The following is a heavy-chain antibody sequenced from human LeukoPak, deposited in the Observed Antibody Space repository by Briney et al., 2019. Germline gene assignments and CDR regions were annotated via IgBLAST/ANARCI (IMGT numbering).Heavy chain of an antibody. CDR1: GFSLSTSGMC. V-gene: IGHV2-70*11. CDR3: ARIGGSWPAFDP. Sequence: GSGPTLVKPTQTLTLTCTFSGFSLSTSGMCVSWIRQPPGKALEWLARIDWDDDKYYSTSLKTRLTISKDTSKNQVVLTMTNMDPVDTATSYCARIGGSWPAFDPWGQGTLVTVSS. J-gene: IGHJ5*02. CDR2: IDWDDDK. D-gene: IGHD6-13*01.